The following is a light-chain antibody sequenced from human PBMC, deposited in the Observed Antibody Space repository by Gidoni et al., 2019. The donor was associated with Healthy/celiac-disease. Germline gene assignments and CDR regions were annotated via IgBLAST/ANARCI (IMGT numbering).Light chain of an antibody. CDR1: SSNIGAGYD. CDR2: GNS. Sequence: SVLTQPPSVSGAPGQRVTISGTGSSSNIGAGYDVHWYQQLPGTAPKLLIYGNSNRPSGVPDRFSGSKSGTSASLAITGLQAEDEADYYCQSYDSSLSGWVFGGGTKLTVL. CDR3: QSYDSSLSGWV. J-gene: IGLJ3*02. V-gene: IGLV1-40*01.